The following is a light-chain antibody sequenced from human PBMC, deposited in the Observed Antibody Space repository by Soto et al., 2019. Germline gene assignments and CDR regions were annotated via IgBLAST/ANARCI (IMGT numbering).Light chain of an antibody. CDR3: SSYTSSSTLGV. V-gene: IGLV2-14*01. Sequence: QSVLTQPASVSGSPGQSITISCTGTSSDVGGYNYVSWYQQHPGNAPKLMIYEVSNRPSGVSNRFSGSKSGNTASLTISGLQAEDEADYYCSSYTSSSTLGVFGTGTKLTVL. CDR2: EVS. CDR1: SSDVGGYNY. J-gene: IGLJ1*01.